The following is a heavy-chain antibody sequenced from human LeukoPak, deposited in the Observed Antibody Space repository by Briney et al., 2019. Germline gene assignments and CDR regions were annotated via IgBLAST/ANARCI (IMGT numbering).Heavy chain of an antibody. Sequence: SETPSLTCAVYGGSFSNYYWSWIRQSPGMGLEWIGEINDSGTINYNPSLMSRVTISVDKSKNQFSLKLSSVTAADTAVYYCARRWNYGRNYYIDVWGKGATVSVSS. V-gene: IGHV4-34*01. CDR3: ARRWNYGRNYYIDV. D-gene: IGHD1-7*01. CDR2: INDSGTI. CDR1: GGSFSNYY. J-gene: IGHJ6*03.